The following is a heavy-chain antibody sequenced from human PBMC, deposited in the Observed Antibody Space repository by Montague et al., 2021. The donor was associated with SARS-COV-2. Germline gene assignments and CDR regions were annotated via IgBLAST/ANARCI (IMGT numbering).Heavy chain of an antibody. CDR1: GGSISSYY. J-gene: IGHJ3*02. CDR2: IYYSGST. CDR3: ARRGLGYCSGGSCPNAFDI. Sequence: SETLSLTCTVSGGSISSYYWSWIRQPLGNGLEWIGYIYYSGSTNYNPSLTSRVTISVDTSKNQFSLKLSSVTAADTAVYYCARRGLGYCSGGSCPNAFDIWGQGTMVTVSS. V-gene: IGHV4-59*01. D-gene: IGHD2-15*01.